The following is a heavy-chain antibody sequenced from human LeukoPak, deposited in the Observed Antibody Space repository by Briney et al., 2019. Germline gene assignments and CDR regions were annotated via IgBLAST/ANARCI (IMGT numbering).Heavy chain of an antibody. D-gene: IGHD6-13*01. J-gene: IGHJ4*02. CDR2: INHSGST. V-gene: IGHV4-34*01. CDR3: AAIAAAGTADY. Sequence: SETVSLTCAVYGGSFSGCYWSWIRQPPGKGLEWIGEINHSGSTNYNPSLKSRVTISVDTSKNQFSLKLSSVTAADTAVYYCAAIAAAGTADYWGQGTLVTVSS. CDR1: GGSFSGCY.